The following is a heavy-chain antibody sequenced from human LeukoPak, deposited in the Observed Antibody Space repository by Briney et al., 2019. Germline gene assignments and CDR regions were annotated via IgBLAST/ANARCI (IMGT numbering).Heavy chain of an antibody. CDR2: INSDGSST. CDR3: AREAVAGPFDY. D-gene: IGHD6-19*01. V-gene: IGHV3-74*01. CDR1: GFTFSSYW. J-gene: IGHJ4*02. Sequence: GGSLRLSCAASGFTFSSYWMHWVRQAPGKGLVWVSRINSDGSSTSYADSVKGRFTISRDNAKNTLYLQMNSLRAEDAAVYYCAREAVAGPFDYWGQGTLVTVSS.